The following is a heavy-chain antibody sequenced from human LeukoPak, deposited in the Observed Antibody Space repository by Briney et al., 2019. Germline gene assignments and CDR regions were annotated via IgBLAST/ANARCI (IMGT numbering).Heavy chain of an antibody. V-gene: IGHV3-48*03. J-gene: IGHJ4*02. D-gene: IGHD1-1*01. Sequence: GGSLRLSCAASGFTFSSYEMNWVRQAPGKGLEWVSYISSSGSTIYYADSVKGRFTISRDNAKNSLYLQMNSLRAEDTAVYYCARSMLVRTIGTTALDYWGQGTLVTVSS. CDR2: ISSSGSTI. CDR3: ARSMLVRTIGTTALDY. CDR1: GFTFSSYE.